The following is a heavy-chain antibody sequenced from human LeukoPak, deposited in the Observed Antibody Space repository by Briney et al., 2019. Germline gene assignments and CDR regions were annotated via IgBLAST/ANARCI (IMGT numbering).Heavy chain of an antibody. J-gene: IGHJ4*02. CDR2: ISWDGGST. CDR1: GFTFDDYT. D-gene: IGHD1-26*01. CDR3: AKGEWELLGGVFDY. V-gene: IGHV3-43*01. Sequence: GGSLRLSCAASGFTFDDYTMHWVRQAPGKGLGWVSLISWDGGSTYYADSVKGRFTISRDNSKNSLYLQMNSLRTEDTALYYCAKGEWELLGGVFDYWGQGTLVTVSS.